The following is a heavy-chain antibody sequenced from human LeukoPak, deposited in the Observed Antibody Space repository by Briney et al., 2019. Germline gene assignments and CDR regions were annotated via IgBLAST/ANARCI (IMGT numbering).Heavy chain of an antibody. CDR3: ARVLSGSWDWFDP. D-gene: IGHD3-22*01. CDR1: GFTFSRYW. J-gene: IGHJ5*02. V-gene: IGHV3-74*01. CDR2: INPDGSTT. Sequence: GESLRLSCAASGFTFSRYWIHWVRQAPGKGLEWVSRINPDGSTTTYADSVKGRFTISRDNAKNTVYLQMNSLRAEDTAVYYCARVLSGSWDWFDPWGQGTLVTVSS.